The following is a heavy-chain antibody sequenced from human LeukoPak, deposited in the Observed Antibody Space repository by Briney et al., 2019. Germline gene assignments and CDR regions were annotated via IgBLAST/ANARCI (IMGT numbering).Heavy chain of an antibody. CDR3: ARTYERELDY. CDR2: ISIISTTI. V-gene: IGHV3-48*01. CDR1: GFTFSRYH. D-gene: IGHD1-1*01. J-gene: IGHJ4*02. Sequence: PGGSLRLSCAASGFTFSRYHMNWVRQAPGKGLEWVSYISIISTTIYYADSVQGRFTISRDDSKNSVYLKMNGLRTEDTAIYYCARTYERELDYWGQGTLVTVSS.